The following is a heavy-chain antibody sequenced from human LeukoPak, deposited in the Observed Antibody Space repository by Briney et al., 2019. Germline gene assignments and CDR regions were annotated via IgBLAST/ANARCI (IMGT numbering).Heavy chain of an antibody. Sequence: SQTLSLTCTVSGGSISSGSYYWSWIRQPAGKGLEWIGRIYTSGSINYNPSLKSRVTISVDTSKNQFSLKLSSVTAADTAVYYCARESGYFDYWGQGTLVTVSS. V-gene: IGHV4-61*02. D-gene: IGHD3-10*01. J-gene: IGHJ4*02. CDR1: GGSISSGSYY. CDR2: IYTSGSI. CDR3: ARESGYFDY.